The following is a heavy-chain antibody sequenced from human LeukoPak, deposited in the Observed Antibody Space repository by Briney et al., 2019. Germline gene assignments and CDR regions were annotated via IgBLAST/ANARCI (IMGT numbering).Heavy chain of an antibody. CDR1: GDSISSYY. J-gene: IGHJ4*02. D-gene: IGHD6-19*01. CDR2: FSHRGTT. CDR3: ARFKRAGGWSYFDY. V-gene: IGHV4-59*08. Sequence: SETLSLTCTVSGDSISSYYWSWIRQPPGKGLEWIGYFSHRGTTNYNPSLKSRVTISADASKNQFSLKLRSVTAADTAVYYCARFKRAGGWSYFDYWGQGTLVTVSS.